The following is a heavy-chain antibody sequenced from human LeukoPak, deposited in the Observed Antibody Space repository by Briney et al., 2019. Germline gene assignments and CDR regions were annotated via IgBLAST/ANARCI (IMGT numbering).Heavy chain of an antibody. Sequence: GSLRLSCAASGFTFSSYAMNWVRQAPGKGLEWIGDISQSGSTTYNPSLKSRVTISIDTSKNQVSLKLNSVTAADTAVYYCARRSLYSISSGITPWGQGTLVTVSS. CDR1: GFTFSSYA. D-gene: IGHD6-6*01. CDR2: ISQSGST. CDR3: ARRSLYSISSGITP. V-gene: IGHV4-34*01. J-gene: IGHJ5*02.